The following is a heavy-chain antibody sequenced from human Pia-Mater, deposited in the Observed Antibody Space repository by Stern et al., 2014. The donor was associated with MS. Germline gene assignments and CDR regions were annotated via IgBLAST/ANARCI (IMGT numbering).Heavy chain of an antibody. D-gene: IGHD1-1*01. V-gene: IGHV3-23*04. CDR2: IRGSGGST. J-gene: IGHJ5*02. CDR3: AKGGTGSIDWFDP. Sequence: EVQLEESGGALVQPGGSLRLSCAASGFTFSSYAMSWVRQAPGKGLEWVSTIRGSGGSTYYADSVKGRFAVSKDNSKNTLYLQMNSLRAEDTAVYYCAKGGTGSIDWFDPWGQGSLVTVSS. CDR1: GFTFSSYA.